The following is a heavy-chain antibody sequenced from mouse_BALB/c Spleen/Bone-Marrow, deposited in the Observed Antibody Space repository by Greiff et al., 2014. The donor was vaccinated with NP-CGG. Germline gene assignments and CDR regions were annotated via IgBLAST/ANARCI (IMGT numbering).Heavy chain of an antibody. CDR1: GYTFTSYI. V-gene: IGHV1-14*01. CDR3: ARRWLPYAMDY. CDR2: INPYNDGT. Sequence: VQLQQSGPELVKPGASVKMSCKASGYTFTSYIMHWVKQKPGRGLEWIGYINPYNDGTKYNEKFKGKATLTSDKSSSTAYMELSSLTSEDSAVYYCARRWLPYAMDYWGQGTSVTVSS. J-gene: IGHJ4*01. D-gene: IGHD2-3*01.